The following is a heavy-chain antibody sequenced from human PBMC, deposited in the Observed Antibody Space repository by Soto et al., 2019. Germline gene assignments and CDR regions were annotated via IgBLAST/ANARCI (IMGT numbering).Heavy chain of an antibody. V-gene: IGHV4-59*12. CDR3: ARDNGSGSYRGTYVD. D-gene: IGHD3-10*01. J-gene: IGHJ4*02. CDR1: GASISSYY. Sequence: SETLSLTCTVSGASISSYYWSWIRQSPQKGLECIGYVHYSGSTNYRPSLKSRVTMSVDRAKNQFSLKLTSVTAADTAVYYCARDNGSGSYRGTYVDWGQGILVTVPS. CDR2: VHYSGST.